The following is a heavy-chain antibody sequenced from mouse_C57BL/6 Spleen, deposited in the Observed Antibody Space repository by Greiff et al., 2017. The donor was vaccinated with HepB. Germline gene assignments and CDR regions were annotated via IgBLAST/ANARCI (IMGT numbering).Heavy chain of an antibody. J-gene: IGHJ2*01. Sequence: EVQLVESGGGLVQPGGSMKLSCVASGFTFSNYWMNWVRQSPEKGLEWVAQIRLKSDNYATHYAESVKGRFTISRDEYKSSVYLQMNNLRAEDTGIYYCTEGGYGNWGQGTTLTVSS. CDR3: TEGGYGN. CDR1: GFTFSNYW. CDR2: IRLKSDNYAT. D-gene: IGHD2-10*02. V-gene: IGHV6-3*01.